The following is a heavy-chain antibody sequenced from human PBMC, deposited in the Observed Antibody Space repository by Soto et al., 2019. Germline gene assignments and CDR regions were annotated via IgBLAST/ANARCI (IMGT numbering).Heavy chain of an antibody. J-gene: IGHJ4*02. CDR1: GYSFTSYY. CDR2: IDPADSST. CDR3: ATTGYYDSSGYLYY. V-gene: IGHV5-10-1*01. D-gene: IGHD3-22*01. Sequence: PGESLKISCKGSGYSFTSYYISWVRQMPGKGLEWMGRIDPADSSTNYSPSFQGHVTISADKSIRTAYLQWSSLKASDTAMYYCATTGYYDSSGYLYYWGQGTLVTVPQ.